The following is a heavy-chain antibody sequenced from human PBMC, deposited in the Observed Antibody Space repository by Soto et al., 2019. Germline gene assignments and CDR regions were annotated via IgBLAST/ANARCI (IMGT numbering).Heavy chain of an antibody. CDR3: ERSRGSSWYLDAFDI. CDR2: IYYSGST. J-gene: IGHJ3*02. CDR1: GGSISSYY. Sequence: PSETLSLTCTVSGGSISSYYWSWIRQPPGKGLEWIGYIYYSGSTNYNPSLKSRVTISVDTSKNQFSLKLSSVTAADTAVYYCERSRGSSWYLDAFDIWGQGTMVTVSS. D-gene: IGHD6-13*01. V-gene: IGHV4-59*08.